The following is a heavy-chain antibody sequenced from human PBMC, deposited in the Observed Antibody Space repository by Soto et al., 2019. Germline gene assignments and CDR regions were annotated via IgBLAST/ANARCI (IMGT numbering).Heavy chain of an antibody. Sequence: SETLSLTCTVSGGSIRSYYWSWIRQPPGKGLEWIGYIYYTGSTNYNPSLKSRVTISVDTSKNQFSLKLSSVSAADTAVYYCARSRVVVVPTADYYYVDVWGKGTTVTVSS. J-gene: IGHJ6*03. V-gene: IGHV4-59*08. CDR2: IYYTGST. CDR3: ARSRVVVVPTADYYYVDV. CDR1: GGSIRSYY. D-gene: IGHD2-2*01.